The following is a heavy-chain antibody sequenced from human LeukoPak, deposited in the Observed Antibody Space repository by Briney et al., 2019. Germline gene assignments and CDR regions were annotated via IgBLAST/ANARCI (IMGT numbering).Heavy chain of an antibody. J-gene: IGHJ4*02. CDR3: ARDPSRSWWGYFDY. D-gene: IGHD6-13*01. V-gene: IGHV3-23*01. Sequence: GGSLRLSCAASGFTLSSHAMSWVRQAPGKGLEWISTFSESSGSAHYADSVKGRFTISRGISKNTPYLQMNSLRAEDTAVYYCARDPSRSWWGYFDYWGQGALVTVSS. CDR2: FSESSGSA. CDR1: GFTLSSHA.